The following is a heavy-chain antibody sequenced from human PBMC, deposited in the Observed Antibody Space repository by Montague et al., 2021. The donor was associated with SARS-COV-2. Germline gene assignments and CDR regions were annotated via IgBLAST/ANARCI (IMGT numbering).Heavy chain of an antibody. J-gene: IGHJ4*02. CDR3: ASVCTVTYYFDY. D-gene: IGHD2-8*02. CDR2: IYYSGSA. V-gene: IGHV4-39*01. Sequence: SETLSLTCSVSGDSINNSRYYWGWIRQPPGKGLEWIGTIYYSGSAYYNPSLKSRVTISVDTSKNQFSLKLSSVTAADTAVYYCASVCTVTYYFDYWGRGTLVTVSS. CDR1: GDSINNSRYY.